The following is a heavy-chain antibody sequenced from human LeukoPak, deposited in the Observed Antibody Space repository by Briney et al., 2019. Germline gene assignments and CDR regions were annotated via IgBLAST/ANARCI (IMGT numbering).Heavy chain of an antibody. D-gene: IGHD1-26*01. Sequence: GGSLRLSCAASEFTFSSYAMHWVRQAPGKGLEWVAVISYDRSNKYYADSVKGRFTISRDNSKNTLYLQMTSLRAEDTAVYYCASAGGGSYYVNPDYWGQGTLVTVSS. CDR2: ISYDRSNK. CDR3: ASAGGGSYYVNPDY. V-gene: IGHV3-30-3*01. CDR1: EFTFSSYA. J-gene: IGHJ4*02.